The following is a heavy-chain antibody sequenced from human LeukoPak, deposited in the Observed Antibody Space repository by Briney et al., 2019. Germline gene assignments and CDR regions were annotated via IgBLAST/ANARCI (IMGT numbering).Heavy chain of an antibody. CDR1: GISFRSYG. D-gene: IGHD3-22*01. CDR3: AKGSYYDSSGSFYFDY. CDR2: IWYDASNK. Sequence: GGSLRLSCAASGISFRSYGMHWVRQAPGKGLEWVTFIWYDASNKYYAESVKGRFTISRDNSKNTLYVQVNSLGTEDTAAYYCAKGSYYDSSGSFYFDYWGQGTLVTVSS. V-gene: IGHV3-30*02. J-gene: IGHJ4*02.